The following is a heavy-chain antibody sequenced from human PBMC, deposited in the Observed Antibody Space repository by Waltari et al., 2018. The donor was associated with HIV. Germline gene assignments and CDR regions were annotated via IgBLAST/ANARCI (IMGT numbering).Heavy chain of an antibody. J-gene: IGHJ6*02. D-gene: IGHD3-9*01. V-gene: IGHV1-8*02. CDR3: ARTIFLPGSTAGWYYGLDV. Sequence: QVQLVQSGAEVKKPGASVKVSCKTSGYTLPTTEIHWVSQATGKGLEWVGWMNPNSLNIAFAQKFQGRITMTRNTSISTAYMELSGLSFEDTAVYYCARTIFLPGSTAGWYYGLDVWGQGTTVTVSS. CDR2: MNPNSLNI. CDR1: GYTLPTTE.